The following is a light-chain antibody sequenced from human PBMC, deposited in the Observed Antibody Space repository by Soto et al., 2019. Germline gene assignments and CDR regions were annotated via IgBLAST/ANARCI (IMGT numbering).Light chain of an antibody. Sequence: QAVVTQAPSVTVSPGGKVTLPCASTTEGVTTGHYPCWFQQKPGQPPRALVYDTANIFSWTPARFSGSLLGDKAALTLSGAQPEDEAEYYCLLSYRGNYVFGTGTKLTVL. J-gene: IGLJ1*01. CDR2: DTA. V-gene: IGLV7-46*01. CDR3: LLSYRGNYV. CDR1: TEGVTTGHY.